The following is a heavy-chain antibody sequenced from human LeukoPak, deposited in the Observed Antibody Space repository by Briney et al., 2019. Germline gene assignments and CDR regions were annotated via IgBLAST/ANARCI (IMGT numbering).Heavy chain of an antibody. CDR3: AKAADVLLWFGEPGGYYFDY. V-gene: IGHV3-23*01. CDR1: GFTFSSYA. D-gene: IGHD3-10*01. Sequence: PGGSLRLSCAAFGFTFSSYAMSWVRQAPGKGLEWVSAISGSGGSTYYADSVKGRFTISRDNSKNTLYLQMNSLRAEDTAVYYCAKAADVLLWFGEPGGYYFDYWGQGTLVTVSS. J-gene: IGHJ4*02. CDR2: ISGSGGST.